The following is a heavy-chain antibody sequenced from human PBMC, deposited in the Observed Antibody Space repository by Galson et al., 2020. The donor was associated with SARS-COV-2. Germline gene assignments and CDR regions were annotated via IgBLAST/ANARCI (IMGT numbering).Heavy chain of an antibody. D-gene: IGHD2-8*02. CDR3: ARGLDGTGRFNGWDY. V-gene: IGHV1-2*02. Sequence: ASVKVSCKASGYTFTGYYIHWVRQAPGQGLEWMGWIHPNSGGTNYAQKFQGRVTMTRDTSISTAYMELSRLRSDDTAVYYCARGLDGTGRFNGWDYWGQGTLVTVSS. CDR1: GYTFTGYY. CDR2: IHPNSGGT. J-gene: IGHJ4*02.